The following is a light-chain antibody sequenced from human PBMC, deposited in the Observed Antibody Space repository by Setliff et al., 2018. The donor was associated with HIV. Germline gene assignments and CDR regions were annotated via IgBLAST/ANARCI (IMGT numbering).Light chain of an antibody. J-gene: IGKJ1*01. V-gene: IGKV1-5*03. CDR2: RAS. CDR1: HSISNW. CDR3: QQYNTYLWT. Sequence: DIQMIQSPSTLSASVGDRVTITCRASHSISNWLTWYQQKPGKAPKLLIYRASSLESGVPSRFSGSGSGTEFTLTISSLQPDDFATYYCQQYNTYLWTFGQGT.